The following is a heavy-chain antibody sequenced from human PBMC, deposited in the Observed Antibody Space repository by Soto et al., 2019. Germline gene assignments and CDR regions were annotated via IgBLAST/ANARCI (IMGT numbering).Heavy chain of an antibody. D-gene: IGHD2-15*01. CDR1: GGSVSSCSYY. V-gene: IGHV4-61*01. CDR2: IYYSGST. J-gene: IGHJ5*02. Sequence: SETLSLTCTVSGGSVSSCSYYWSWIRQPPGKGLEWIGYIYYSGSTNYNPSLKSRVTISVDTSKNQFSLKLSSVTAADTAVYYCARGLGYCSGGSCGENWFDPWGQGTLVTVSS. CDR3: ARGLGYCSGGSCGENWFDP.